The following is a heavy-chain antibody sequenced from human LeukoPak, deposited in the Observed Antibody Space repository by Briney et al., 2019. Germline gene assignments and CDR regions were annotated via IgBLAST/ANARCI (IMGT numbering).Heavy chain of an antibody. CDR3: AREDDAWGPNTFNV. V-gene: IGHV3-48*02. D-gene: IGHD7-27*01. CDR2: IDSTSRSI. CDR1: GFSFSEYA. Sequence: PGGSLRLSCAASGFSFSEYAMNWVRQAPGKGLQWISYIDSTSRSIYYGDSVKGRFTVSRDNAKNSLHLQLNSLRDEDTALYYCAREDDAWGPNTFNVWGQGAMVTVSS. J-gene: IGHJ3*01.